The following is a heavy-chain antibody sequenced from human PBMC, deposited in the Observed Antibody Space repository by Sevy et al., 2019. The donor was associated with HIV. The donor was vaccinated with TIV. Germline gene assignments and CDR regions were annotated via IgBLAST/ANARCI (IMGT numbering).Heavy chain of an antibody. J-gene: IGHJ6*02. Sequence: GGSLRLSCAASGFALSSYAMHWVRQAPGKGLEWVAVISYDGSNKYYVDSMKGRFTISRDNSKNTLYLQMNSLRAEDTAVYFCARVGRSWAYYYYGMDVWGQGTTVTVSS. CDR1: GFALSSYA. D-gene: IGHD6-13*01. V-gene: IGHV3-30-3*01. CDR3: ARVGRSWAYYYYGMDV. CDR2: ISYDGSNK.